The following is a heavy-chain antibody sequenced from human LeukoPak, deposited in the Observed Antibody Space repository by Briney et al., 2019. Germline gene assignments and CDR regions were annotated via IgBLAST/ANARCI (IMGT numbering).Heavy chain of an antibody. V-gene: IGHV3-11*04. CDR1: GLTFSDYY. Sequence: GGSLRLSCAASGLTFSDYYMTWIRQAPGKGLKWVSSISGSGTTTYSADSVRGRFTVSRDNAKNSVFLYMNSLRAEDTAVYYCAIQITMIVVVPYFDYWGQGTLVTVSS. CDR2: ISGSGTTT. CDR3: AIQITMIVVVPYFDY. J-gene: IGHJ4*02. D-gene: IGHD3-22*01.